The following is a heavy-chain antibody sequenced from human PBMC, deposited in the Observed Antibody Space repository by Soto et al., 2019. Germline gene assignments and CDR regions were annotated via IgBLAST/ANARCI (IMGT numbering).Heavy chain of an antibody. J-gene: IGHJ4*02. CDR2: IHYSGST. CDR3: ARVLWFGEFFDY. V-gene: IGHV4-30-4*01. D-gene: IGHD3-10*01. Sequence: SETLSLTCTVSGGSISSGDYYWSWIRQPPGKGLEWIGYIHYSGSTDYNPSLKSRVTISVDTSKNQFSLKLSSVTAADTAVYYCARVLWFGEFFDYWGQGTLVTV. CDR1: GGSISSGDYY.